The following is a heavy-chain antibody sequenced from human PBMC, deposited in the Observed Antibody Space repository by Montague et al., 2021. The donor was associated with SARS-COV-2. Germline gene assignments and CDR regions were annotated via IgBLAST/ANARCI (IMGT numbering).Heavy chain of an antibody. CDR2: ISYDVSNK. D-gene: IGHD3-10*01. Sequence: SLRLSCAASGFTFSDYCLSWIRQAPGKGLEWVAVISYDVSNKYYADSXXVRFTISRDKSKNTLYLQMNSLRAEDTAVYYCARAAQKQYVLLWFGELLHDAFDIWGQGTMVTVSS. CDR3: ARAAQKQYVLLWFGELLHDAFDI. CDR1: GFTFSDYC. V-gene: IGHV3-30*03. J-gene: IGHJ3*02.